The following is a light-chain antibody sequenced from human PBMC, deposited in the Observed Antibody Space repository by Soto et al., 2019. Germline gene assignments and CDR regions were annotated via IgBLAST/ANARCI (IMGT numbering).Light chain of an antibody. CDR3: QKYKSYLVT. CDR1: QSINSW. Sequence: DIQMTQSPSMLSASVGDRVTITCRASQSINSWLAWYQQKPWKAPKPLLYDAFSLESGVPSRFSGSGSGTEFTLTISSLQPDDFATDYCQKYKSYLVTFGPGTKVDTK. CDR2: DAF. J-gene: IGKJ3*01. V-gene: IGKV1-5*01.